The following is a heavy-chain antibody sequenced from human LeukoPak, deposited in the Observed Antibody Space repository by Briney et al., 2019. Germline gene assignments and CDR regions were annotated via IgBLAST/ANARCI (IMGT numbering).Heavy chain of an antibody. V-gene: IGHV3-30*02. CDR3: ARGTDDSNPLGDDAFDI. D-gene: IGHD4-11*01. J-gene: IGHJ3*02. CDR2: IRYDGSNK. CDR1: GFTLSSYG. Sequence: PGGSLRLSCAASGFTLSSYGMHWVRQAPGKGLEWVAFIRYDGSNKYYADSVKGRFTISRDNSKNTLYLQMNSLRAEDTAVYYCARGTDDSNPLGDDAFDIWGQGTMVTVSS.